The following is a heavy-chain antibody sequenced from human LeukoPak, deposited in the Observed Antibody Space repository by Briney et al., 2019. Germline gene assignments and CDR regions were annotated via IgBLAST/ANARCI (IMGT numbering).Heavy chain of an antibody. J-gene: IGHJ6*03. Sequence: PGGSLRLSCAASGFSISSYEMSWVRQAPGKGLEWVSYISSSGSTIYYADSVKGRFTISRGNAKNSLYLRMNSLRAEDTAVYYCARVELAPYYYYMDVWGKGTTVTVSS. CDR1: GFSISSYE. CDR2: ISSSGSTI. CDR3: ARVELAPYYYYMDV. V-gene: IGHV3-48*03. D-gene: IGHD1-7*01.